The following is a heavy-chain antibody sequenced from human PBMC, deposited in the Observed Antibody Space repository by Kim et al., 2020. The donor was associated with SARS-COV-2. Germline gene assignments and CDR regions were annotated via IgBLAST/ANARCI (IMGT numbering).Heavy chain of an antibody. Sequence: DSYTRSSPSFQGRVTISVDRSTRTAYLQWSSLKASDTAMYYCARNLAVADYWGQGTLVTVSS. CDR3: ARNLAVADY. D-gene: IGHD6-19*01. CDR2: DSYT. V-gene: IGHV5-51*01. J-gene: IGHJ4*02.